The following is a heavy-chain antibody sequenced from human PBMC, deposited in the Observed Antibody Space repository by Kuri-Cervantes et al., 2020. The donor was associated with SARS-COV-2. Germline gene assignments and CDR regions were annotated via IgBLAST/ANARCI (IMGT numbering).Heavy chain of an antibody. Sequence: SQTLSRTCAVSGGSISSGGYYWSWIRQHPGKGLEWIGYIYYTGSTNSNPSLKSRVTISMDTSKSQFSLKVSSVTAADTAVYYCARGTIGFGDDYFDYWSQGALVTVSS. J-gene: IGHJ4*02. CDR1: GGSISSGGYY. D-gene: IGHD4-17*01. V-gene: IGHV4-61*08. CDR3: ARGTIGFGDDYFDY. CDR2: IYYTGST.